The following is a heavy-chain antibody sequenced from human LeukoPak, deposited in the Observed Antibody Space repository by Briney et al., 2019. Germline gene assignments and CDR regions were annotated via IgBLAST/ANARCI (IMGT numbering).Heavy chain of an antibody. CDR2: ISPDGSGT. CDR1: GLPFSNCG. CDR3: AQVGATGY. J-gene: IGHJ4*02. Sequence: PGGSLRLSWDALGLPFSNCGRHGSRKAPGKGLVWVSRISPDGSGTNYADSVKGRFTISRDNAKNTLYLQMNSLRAEDAAVYYCAQVGATGYWGRGTLVTVSS. D-gene: IGHD1-26*01. V-gene: IGHV3-74*01.